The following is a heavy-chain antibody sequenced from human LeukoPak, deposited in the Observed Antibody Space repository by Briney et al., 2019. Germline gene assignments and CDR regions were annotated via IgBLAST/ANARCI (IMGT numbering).Heavy chain of an antibody. V-gene: IGHV4-59*12. D-gene: IGHD2-21*02. CDR1: GGSISSYY. CDR2: IYYSGST. J-gene: IGHJ6*02. CDR3: ARDRGVVTAIFYYGMDV. Sequence: PSETLSLTCTVSGGSISSYYWSWIRQPPGKGLEWIGYIYYSGSTNYNPSLKSRVTISVDTSKNQFSLKLSSVTAADTAVYYCARDRGVVTAIFYYGMDVWGQGTTVTVSS.